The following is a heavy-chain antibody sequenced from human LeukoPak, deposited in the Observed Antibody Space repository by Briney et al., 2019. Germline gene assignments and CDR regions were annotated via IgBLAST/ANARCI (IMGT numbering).Heavy chain of an antibody. Sequence: GGSLRLSCAASGFTFSSYWISWVRQAPGKGLEWVANIKQDGSEKYVDSVKGRFTISRDNAKNSLYLQMNSLRAEDTAVYFCARGQTTVTNWGQGTLVTVSS. J-gene: IGHJ4*02. V-gene: IGHV3-7*03. CDR1: GFTFSSYW. CDR3: ARGQTTVTN. D-gene: IGHD4-17*01. CDR2: IKQDGSEK.